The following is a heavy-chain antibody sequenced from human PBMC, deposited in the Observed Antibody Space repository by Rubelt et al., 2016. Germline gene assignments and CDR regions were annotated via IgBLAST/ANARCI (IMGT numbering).Heavy chain of an antibody. J-gene: IGHJ6*02. D-gene: IGHD3-10*01. CDR3: ARGITMVRGVRNYYYYGMDV. CDR2: IYGGGST. Sequence: EVQLVESGGGLVQPGGSLRLSCAASGFTVSSNYMSWVRQAPGKGLEWVSVIYGGGSTYYADSVKGRFTISRDNSKNTLYLQMNSLRAEDTAVYYCARGITMVRGVRNYYYYGMDVWGQGTTVTVSS. CDR1: GFTVSSNY. V-gene: IGHV3-66*01.